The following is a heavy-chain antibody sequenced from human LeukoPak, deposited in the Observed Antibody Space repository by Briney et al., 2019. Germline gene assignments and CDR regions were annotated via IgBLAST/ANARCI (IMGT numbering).Heavy chain of an antibody. J-gene: IGHJ6*03. V-gene: IGHV1-2*02. D-gene: IGHD4-17*01. CDR2: INPNSGGT. Sequence: ASVKVSCKASGYTFTGYYMHWVRQAPGQGLEWMGWINPNSGGTNYAQKFQGRVTMTRDTSISTAYMELSRPRSDDTAVYYCARGATVTTPTGSYYYYYMDVWGKGTTVTVSS. CDR3: ARGATVTTPTGSYYYYYMDV. CDR1: GYTFTGYY.